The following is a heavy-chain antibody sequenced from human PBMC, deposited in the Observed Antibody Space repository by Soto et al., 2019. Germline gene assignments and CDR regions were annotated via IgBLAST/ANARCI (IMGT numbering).Heavy chain of an antibody. J-gene: IGHJ5*02. CDR3: ARDRGVHCSSTSCYGVWFDP. V-gene: IGHV4-30-2*01. Sequence: SETLSLTCAVSGGSIISGGYSLICIRQPPGSGLELIGYIYHSGSTYYNPSLKSRVTISVDRSKNQFSLKLSSVTAADTAVYYCARDRGVHCSSTSCYGVWFDPWGQGTLVTVSS. CDR1: GGSIISGGYS. D-gene: IGHD2-2*01. CDR2: IYHSGST.